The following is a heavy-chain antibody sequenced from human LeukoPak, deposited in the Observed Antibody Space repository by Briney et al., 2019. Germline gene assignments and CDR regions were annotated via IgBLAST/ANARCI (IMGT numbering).Heavy chain of an antibody. D-gene: IGHD3-10*01. J-gene: IGHJ4*02. Sequence: PGRSLRLSCAASGFTFDDYAMHWVRQAPGKGLEWVSGISWNSGSIGYADSVKGRFTISRDNAKNSLYLQMNSLRAEDTALYYCAKDMEGMVRGAIFDYWGQGTLVTVSS. CDR1: GFTFDDYA. V-gene: IGHV3-9*01. CDR3: AKDMEGMVRGAIFDY. CDR2: ISWNSGSI.